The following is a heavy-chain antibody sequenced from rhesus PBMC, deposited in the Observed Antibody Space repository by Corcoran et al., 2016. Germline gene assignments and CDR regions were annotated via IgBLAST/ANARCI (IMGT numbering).Heavy chain of an antibody. CDR1: GFTCCDYS. CDR3: AKGHYYGSGPDY. CDR2: ISNGGGRP. V-gene: IGHV3-59*01. D-gene: IGHD3-28*01. Sequence: EVQLGESGGGLAKPGGSLRLACAASGFTCCDYSMDWVRQASGKGLEWVSRISNGGGRPYYADSVKGRFTISRENAKNTLYLQMDSLRAEDTAVYYCAKGHYYGSGPDYWGQGVLVTVSS. J-gene: IGHJ4*01.